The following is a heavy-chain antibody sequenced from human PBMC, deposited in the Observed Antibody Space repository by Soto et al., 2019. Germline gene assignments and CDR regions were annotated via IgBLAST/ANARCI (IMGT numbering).Heavy chain of an antibody. Sequence: GGSLRLSCAASGFTFSTYAMGWVRQAPGKGLEWVSSIGGSDGSTFYADSVQGRFTISRDNSKNTLSLQMSSLRAEDTAIYFCAKFDSRGYARAPFDYWGRGTLVTVS. CDR3: AKFDSRGYARAPFDY. J-gene: IGHJ4*01. V-gene: IGHV3-23*01. D-gene: IGHD3-22*01. CDR2: IGGSDGST. CDR1: GFTFSTYA.